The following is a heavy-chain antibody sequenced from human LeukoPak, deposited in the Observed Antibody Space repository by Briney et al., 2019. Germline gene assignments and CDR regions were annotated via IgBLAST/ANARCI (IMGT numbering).Heavy chain of an antibody. CDR2: INSDGIST. Sequence: GGSLRLSCTASGFSFSSYWMHWVRHAPGKGLVWVSRINSDGISTNYADSVKGRFTISRDNAKNILYLQMNSLRAEDTAVYYCARDIAAAVDYWGQGTLVTVSS. CDR1: GFSFSSYW. D-gene: IGHD6-13*01. J-gene: IGHJ4*02. V-gene: IGHV3-74*01. CDR3: ARDIAAAVDY.